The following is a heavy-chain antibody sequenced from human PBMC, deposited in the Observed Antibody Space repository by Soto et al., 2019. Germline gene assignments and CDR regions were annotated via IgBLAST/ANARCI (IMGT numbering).Heavy chain of an antibody. CDR2: ISAYNGNT. V-gene: IGHV1-18*01. CDR3: ARDLYYDSSGYYGMDF. CDR1: GYTFTRYG. J-gene: IGHJ6*02. D-gene: IGHD3-22*01. Sequence: PVKLACKGSGYTFTRYGISWLRQATGQGLEWMGWISAYNGNTKYAQKLQGRVTMTTDTSTSTAYMELRSLRSDDTAVYYCARDLYYDSSGYYGMDFWGQGTTVTV.